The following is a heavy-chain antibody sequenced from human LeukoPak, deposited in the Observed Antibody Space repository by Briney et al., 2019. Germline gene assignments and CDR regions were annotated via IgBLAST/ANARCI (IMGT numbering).Heavy chain of an antibody. Sequence: GSSVKVSCKASGGTFSSYAISWVRQAPGQGLEWMGGIIPIFGTANYAQKFQGRVTITADESTSTAYMELSSLRSEDTAVYYCARDEPRGSGSYHSYYYYGMDVWGKGTTVTVSS. CDR1: GGTFSSYA. J-gene: IGHJ6*04. D-gene: IGHD3-10*01. CDR2: IIPIFGTA. CDR3: ARDEPRGSGSYHSYYYYGMDV. V-gene: IGHV1-69*01.